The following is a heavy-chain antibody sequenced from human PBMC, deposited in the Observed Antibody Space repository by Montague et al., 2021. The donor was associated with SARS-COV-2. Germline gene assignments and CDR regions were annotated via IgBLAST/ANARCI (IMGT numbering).Heavy chain of an antibody. CDR3: ARDDIVLQGVTKGMDV. D-gene: IGHD3-10*01. Sequence: SETLSLTCTASGGSISSSNYYWGWIRQPPGEGLEWIGNMYYSGSTYYNPSLKSRVTISIGTSKNQFSLKLSSVTAADTAVYYCARDDIVLQGVTKGMDVWGQGTTVTVSS. J-gene: IGHJ6*02. CDR1: GGSISSSNYY. V-gene: IGHV4-39*07. CDR2: MYYSGST.